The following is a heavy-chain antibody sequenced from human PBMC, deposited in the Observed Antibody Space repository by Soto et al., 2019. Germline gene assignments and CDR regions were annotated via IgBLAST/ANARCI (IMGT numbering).Heavy chain of an antibody. CDR3: ARLEWRLDYGGTNDCFYRMDV. V-gene: IGHV5-10-1*01. Sequence: GESLKISCKGSGYSFSNYWISWVRQMPGKGLEWMGRIDPSDSYTNYSPSFQGHVTVSVDRSINTAYLQWSSLEASDTAIYYCARLEWRLDYGGTNDCFYRMDVWDQGPAVISSS. J-gene: IGHJ6*02. CDR1: GYSFSNYW. D-gene: IGHD4-17*01. CDR2: IDPSDSYT.